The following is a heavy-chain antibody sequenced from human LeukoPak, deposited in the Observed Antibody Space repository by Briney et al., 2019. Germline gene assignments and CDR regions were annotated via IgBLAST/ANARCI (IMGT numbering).Heavy chain of an antibody. CDR1: GFTFSSYW. CDR3: ARDPLSSSSFDY. V-gene: IGHV3-7*01. CDR2: IKKDGSEK. Sequence: GGSLRLSCAASGFTFSSYWMSWVRQAPGKGLEWVANIKKDGSEKYYVDSVKGRFTISRDNAKTSLYLQVNSLRAEDTAVYYCARDPLSSSSFDYWGQGTLVTVSS. D-gene: IGHD6-13*01. J-gene: IGHJ4*02.